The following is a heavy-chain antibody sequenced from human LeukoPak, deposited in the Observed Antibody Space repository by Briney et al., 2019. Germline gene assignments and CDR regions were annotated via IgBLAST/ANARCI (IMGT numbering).Heavy chain of an antibody. CDR3: VRTPDCSSTNCYLNYFDF. V-gene: IGHV5-51*01. Sequence: PGESLNISCKGSGYSFTSYWIGWVRQMPGKGLEWMGIIYPGDSDTRYSPSFQGQVTVSADKSISAAYLQWTSLTASDTAMYYCVRTPDCSSTNCYLNYFDFWGQGTLVTVSS. J-gene: IGHJ4*02. CDR1: GYSFTSYW. D-gene: IGHD2-2*01. CDR2: IYPGDSDT.